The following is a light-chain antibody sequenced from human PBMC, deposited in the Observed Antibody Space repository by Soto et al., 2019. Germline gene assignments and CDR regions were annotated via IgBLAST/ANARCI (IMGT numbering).Light chain of an antibody. Sequence: EIVLTQSPATLSLSPGERATLSCRASQGVNSYLAWYQQKPGQGPRLLIYDASRRATGVPARFSGSGSGTDFTLTISSLELEDFAVYYCQQYNNWPRTFGQGTKVEIK. CDR3: QQYNNWPRT. CDR2: DAS. J-gene: IGKJ1*01. V-gene: IGKV3-11*01. CDR1: QGVNSY.